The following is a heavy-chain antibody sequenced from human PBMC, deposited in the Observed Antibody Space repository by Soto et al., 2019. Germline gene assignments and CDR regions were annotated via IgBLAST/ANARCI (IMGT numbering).Heavy chain of an antibody. CDR1: GDSVSSNRAA. CDR3: ARELGSGFPFVY. Sequence: QVQLRQSGPGLVKPSQTLSLTCAISGDSVSSNRAAWNWIRLSPSRGLEWLGRTYYRSKWYSDYAVSVSGRITISPDASRIQFSLQFHSVTPEHTAVYYCARELGSGFPFVYWCQGTLVTVSS. D-gene: IGHD3-22*01. J-gene: IGHJ4*02. V-gene: IGHV6-1*01. CDR2: TYYRSKWYS.